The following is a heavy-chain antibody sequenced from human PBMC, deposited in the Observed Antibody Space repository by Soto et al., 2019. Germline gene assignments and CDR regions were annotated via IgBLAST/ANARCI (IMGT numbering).Heavy chain of an antibody. CDR3: ARGYSDSRGYYSDY. D-gene: IGHD3-22*01. Sequence: SETLSLTCTVSGGSMSPYYWSWIRQPLGKGLEWIGYMYYSGSTNYSPSLKSRVTMSVDTSKNQFSLKLSSVTAAGTAVYYCARGYSDSRGYYSDYWGQGTLVTVSS. CDR2: MYYSGST. J-gene: IGHJ4*02. CDR1: GGSMSPYY. V-gene: IGHV4-59*01.